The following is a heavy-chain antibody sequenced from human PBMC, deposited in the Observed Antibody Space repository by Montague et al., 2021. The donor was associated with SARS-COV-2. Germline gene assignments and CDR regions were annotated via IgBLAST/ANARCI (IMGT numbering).Heavy chain of an antibody. Sequence: SLRLSCAASGFTVSSNYMSWVRQAPGKGLEWVSVIYSGGSTYYADSVKGRFTISRDNSKNTLYLQMNSLRAEDTAVYCCARARAYCGGDCYWGGAFDIRGQGTMVTVSS. CDR3: ARARAYCGGDCYWGGAFDI. V-gene: IGHV3-66*01. CDR1: GFTVSSNY. D-gene: IGHD2-21*02. J-gene: IGHJ3*02. CDR2: IYSGGST.